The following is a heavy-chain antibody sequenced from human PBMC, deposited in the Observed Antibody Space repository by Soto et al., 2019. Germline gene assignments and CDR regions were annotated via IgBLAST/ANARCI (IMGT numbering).Heavy chain of an antibody. CDR2: IWYDGSNR. Sequence: QVQLVESGGGVVQPGTSLRLSCAASGFTISTHGMHWVRQAPGKGLEWVANIWYDGSNRFYADSVKGRFTISKDNSKNTLDLQMSSLRAEDTAVYYCAAATTGNFHFHYWGQGTQVTVSS. V-gene: IGHV3-33*01. CDR1: GFTISTHG. CDR3: AAATTGNFHFHY. D-gene: IGHD1-7*01. J-gene: IGHJ4*02.